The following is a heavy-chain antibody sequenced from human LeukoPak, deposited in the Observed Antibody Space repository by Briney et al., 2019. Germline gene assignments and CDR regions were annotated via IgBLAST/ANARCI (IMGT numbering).Heavy chain of an antibody. CDR2: LRGDGST. J-gene: IGHJ4*02. D-gene: IGHD6-19*01. V-gene: IGHV3-23*01. Sequence: GGSLRLSCAASGFTFSSYAMSWVRQAPARGLEWVSSLRGDGSTFYADSVKGRFTLSRDESRNTVYFQLNSLRVEDTALYYCAKGAGYSSGWYGYWGQGTLVTVSS. CDR1: GFTFSSYA. CDR3: AKGAGYSSGWYGY.